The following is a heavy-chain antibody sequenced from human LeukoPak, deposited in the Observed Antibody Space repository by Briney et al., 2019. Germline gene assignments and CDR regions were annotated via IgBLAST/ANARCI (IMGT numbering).Heavy chain of an antibody. J-gene: IGHJ4*02. D-gene: IGHD6-13*01. CDR2: IYYSGST. V-gene: IGHV4-59*01. Sequence: SETLSLTCTVSGGSISSYYWSWIRQPPGKGLEWIGYIYYSGSTNYNPSLKSRVTISVDTSKNQFSLKLSSVTAADTAVYYCARALREGGSSWYVTAYYFDYWGQGTLVTVSS. CDR1: GGSISSYY. CDR3: ARALREGGSSWYVTAYYFDY.